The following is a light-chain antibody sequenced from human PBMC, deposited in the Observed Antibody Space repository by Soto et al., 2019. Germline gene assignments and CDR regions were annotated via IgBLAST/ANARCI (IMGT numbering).Light chain of an antibody. CDR3: HQRQSWPRT. V-gene: IGKV3-15*01. J-gene: IGKJ1*01. CDR2: GAF. Sequence: EIVMTQSPVTLSVSPGERATLSCRASQSVSSNLAWYQQKPGQAPSLLIYGAFTRATGIPARFSGTGSGTDFTLTISDVQPEDFALYYCHQRQSWPRTFGQGTKVDIK. CDR1: QSVSSN.